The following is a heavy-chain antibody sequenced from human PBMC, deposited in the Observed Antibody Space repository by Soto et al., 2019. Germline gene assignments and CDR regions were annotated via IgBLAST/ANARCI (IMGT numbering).Heavy chain of an antibody. J-gene: IGHJ5*02. Sequence: EVQLVESGGDLVQPGGSLRLSCAASGFTFSTYNMNWVRLAPGKGLEWVSYISGSSSTIYYADSVKGRFTISRDNAKNSLYRQMNSLRVDDTAVYYCARDYSGSFNWFDPWGKGTLVTVSS. CDR2: ISGSSSTI. CDR1: GFTFSTYN. D-gene: IGHD1-26*01. V-gene: IGHV3-48*01. CDR3: ARDYSGSFNWFDP.